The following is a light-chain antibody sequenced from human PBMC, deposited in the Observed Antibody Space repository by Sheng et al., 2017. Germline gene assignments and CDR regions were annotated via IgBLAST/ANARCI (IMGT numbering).Light chain of an antibody. Sequence: AIQLTQSPSSLSASVGDRVTITCRASQAISSTLAWYQQKPGKAPKLLIYDASSLESGVPSRFSGSGSGTDFTLTISSLQPEDFATYYCQQFNSFPQGLTFGGGTKVEIK. CDR1: QAISST. V-gene: IGKV1-13*02. CDR2: DAS. CDR3: QQFNSFPQGLT. J-gene: IGKJ4*01.